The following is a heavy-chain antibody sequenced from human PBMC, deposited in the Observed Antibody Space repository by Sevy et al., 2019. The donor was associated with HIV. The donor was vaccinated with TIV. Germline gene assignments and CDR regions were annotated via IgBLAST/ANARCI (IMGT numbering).Heavy chain of an antibody. CDR1: GFTFSSYW. J-gene: IGHJ6*02. D-gene: IGHD2-21*02. CDR3: ARGRVAFCGGDCSTFYCCYYDMDV. CDR2: INSDGSST. Sequence: GGSLRLSYAASGFTFSSYWMHWVRQAPGKGLVWVSRINSDGSSTSYADSVKGRFTISRDNGKNTLYLHMNSLRAEDMAVYYCARGRVAFCGGDCSTFYCCYYDMDVWGQGVTVTVSS. V-gene: IGHV3-74*01.